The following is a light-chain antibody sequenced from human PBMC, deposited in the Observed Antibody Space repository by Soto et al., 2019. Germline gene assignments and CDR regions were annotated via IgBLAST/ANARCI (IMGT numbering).Light chain of an antibody. J-gene: IGKJ3*01. CDR1: QSISSW. V-gene: IGKV1-5*03. CDR2: KAS. Sequence: DIQMTQSPSTLSASVGDRVTITCRASQSISSWLAWYQQKPGKAPKLLIYKASSLESGVPSRFSGSGSGTEFTLTISSLQPDDFATYYCQQHNSYSRIFTFGPGTKVDIK. CDR3: QQHNSYSRIFT.